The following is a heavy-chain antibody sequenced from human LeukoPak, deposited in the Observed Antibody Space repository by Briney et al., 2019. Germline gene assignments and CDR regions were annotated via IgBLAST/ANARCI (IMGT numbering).Heavy chain of an antibody. CDR2: IYPGDSDT. Sequence: ESLKIFCRASAYSFTTYCIGWVRQMPGKGLEWMGIIYPGDSDTRYSPSFQGQVTISADKSISTAYLQWSSLKASGTAMYYCARHLERRAYFDYWGQGTLVTVSS. D-gene: IGHD1-1*01. CDR1: AYSFTTYC. V-gene: IGHV5-51*01. CDR3: ARHLERRAYFDY. J-gene: IGHJ4*02.